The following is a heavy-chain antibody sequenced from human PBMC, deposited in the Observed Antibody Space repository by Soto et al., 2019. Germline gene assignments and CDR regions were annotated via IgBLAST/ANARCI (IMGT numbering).Heavy chain of an antibody. Sequence: SETLSLTCTVSGGSLSSGGYYWSWIRQHPGKGLEWIGYIYYSGSTYYNPSLKSRVTISVDASKNQFSLKLSSVTAADTAVYYCARFRSSTSCCNWFDPWGQGTLVTVSS. CDR1: GGSLSSGGYY. CDR3: ARFRSSTSCCNWFDP. V-gene: IGHV4-31*03. CDR2: IYYSGST. J-gene: IGHJ5*02. D-gene: IGHD2-2*01.